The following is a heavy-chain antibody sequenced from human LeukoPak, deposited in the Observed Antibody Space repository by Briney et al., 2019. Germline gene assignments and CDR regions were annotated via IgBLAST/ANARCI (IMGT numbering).Heavy chain of an antibody. CDR3: ARAGYSYGTGYYFDY. CDR1: GGSISSYY. D-gene: IGHD5-18*01. CDR2: IYFTGAT. Sequence: PSETLSLTCTVSGGSISSYYWSWIRLPPGKGLEWIGYIYFTGATYYNPSLKSRVTISLDTSKNQFSLKLSSVTAADAAVYYCARAGYSYGTGYYFDYWGQGALVTVSS. J-gene: IGHJ4*02. V-gene: IGHV4-59*01.